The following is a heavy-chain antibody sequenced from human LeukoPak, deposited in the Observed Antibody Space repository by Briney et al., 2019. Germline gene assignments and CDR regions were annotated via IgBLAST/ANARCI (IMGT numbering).Heavy chain of an antibody. CDR2: IYYSGST. CDR3: ARERTTGREFDY. J-gene: IGHJ4*02. V-gene: IGHV4-59*01. Sequence: PSETLSLTCTVSGGSISNYYWSWIRQPPGKGLEWIGYIYYSGSTNYNPSLKSRVTISVDTSKNQFSLRLSSVTAADTAMYYCARERTTGREFDYWGQGTLVTVSS. D-gene: IGHD4-11*01. CDR1: GGSISNYY.